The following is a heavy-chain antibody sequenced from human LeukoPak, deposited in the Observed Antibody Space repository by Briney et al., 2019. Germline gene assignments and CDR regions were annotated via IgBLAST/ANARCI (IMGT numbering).Heavy chain of an antibody. CDR1: GYTLTELS. D-gene: IGHD3-9*01. Sequence: GASVKVSCKVSGYTLTELSMHWVRQAPGKGLEWMGGFDPEDGETIYAQKFQGRVTMTEDTSTDTAYMELGSLRSEDTAVYYCATAPVGYFDWYFDYWGQETLVTVSS. J-gene: IGHJ4*02. CDR3: ATAPVGYFDWYFDY. V-gene: IGHV1-24*01. CDR2: FDPEDGET.